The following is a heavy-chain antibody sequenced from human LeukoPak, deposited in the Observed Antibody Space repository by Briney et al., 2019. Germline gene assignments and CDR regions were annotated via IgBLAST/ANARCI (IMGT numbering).Heavy chain of an antibody. CDR3: TRIRGVLLWFGELLIDAFDI. CDR1: GFAFDDYG. CDR2: IRSKAYGGTT. Sequence: PGGSLRLSCAASGFAFDDYGMSWFRQAPGKGLEWVGFIRSKAYGGTTEYAASVKGRFTISRDDSKSIAYLQMNSLKTEDTAVYYCTRIRGVLLWFGELLIDAFDIWGQGTMVTVSS. V-gene: IGHV3-49*03. J-gene: IGHJ3*02. D-gene: IGHD3-10*01.